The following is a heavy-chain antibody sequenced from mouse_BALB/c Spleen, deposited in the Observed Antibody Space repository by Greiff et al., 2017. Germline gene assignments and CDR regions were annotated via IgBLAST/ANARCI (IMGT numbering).Heavy chain of an antibody. V-gene: IGHV4-1*02. CDR2: INPDSSTI. J-gene: IGHJ1*01. D-gene: IGHD2-4*01. Sequence: DVKLQESGGGLVQPGGSLKLSCAASGFDFSRYWMSWVRQAPGKGLEWIGEINPDSSTINYTPSLKDKFIISRDNAKNTLYLQMSKVRSEDTALYYCARVNYDYDFDVWGAGTTVTVSS. CDR1: GFDFSRYW. CDR3: ARVNYDYDFDV.